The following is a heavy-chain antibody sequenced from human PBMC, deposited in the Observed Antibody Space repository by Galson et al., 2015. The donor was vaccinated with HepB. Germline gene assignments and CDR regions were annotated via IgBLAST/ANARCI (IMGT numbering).Heavy chain of an antibody. D-gene: IGHD5-18*01. Sequence: SLRLSCAASGFTFSSYGMHWVRQAPGKGLEWVAFIRYDGSNKYYADSVKGRFTISRDNSKNTLYLQMNSLRAEDTAVYYCAKPPRSRYSYGHFDYWGQGTLVTVSS. CDR3: AKPPRSRYSYGHFDY. V-gene: IGHV3-30*02. J-gene: IGHJ4*02. CDR2: IRYDGSNK. CDR1: GFTFSSYG.